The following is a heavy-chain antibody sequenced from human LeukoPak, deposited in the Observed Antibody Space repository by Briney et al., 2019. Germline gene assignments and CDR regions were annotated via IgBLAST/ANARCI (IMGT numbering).Heavy chain of an antibody. CDR3: ARDHYYDSSGCYFDY. J-gene: IGHJ4*02. D-gene: IGHD3-22*01. CDR1: GGSFSVYY. Sequence: PSETLSLTCAVYGGSFSVYYWSWIRQPPGKGLEWIGEINHSGSTNYNPSLKSRVTISVDTSKNQFSLKLSSVTAADTAVYYCARDHYYDSSGCYFDYWGQGTLVTVSS. CDR2: INHSGST. V-gene: IGHV4-34*01.